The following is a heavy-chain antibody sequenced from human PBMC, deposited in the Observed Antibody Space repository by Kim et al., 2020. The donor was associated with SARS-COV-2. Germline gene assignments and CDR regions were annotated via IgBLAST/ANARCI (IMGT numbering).Heavy chain of an antibody. CDR1: GGTFSSYA. Sequence: SVKVSCKASGGTFSSYAISWVRQAPGQGLEWMGGIIPIFGTANYAQKFQGRVTITADESTSTAYMELSSLRSEDTAVYYCATPAYSYGSYGMDVWGQGTTVTVSS. D-gene: IGHD5-18*01. CDR3: ATPAYSYGSYGMDV. J-gene: IGHJ6*02. V-gene: IGHV1-69*13. CDR2: IIPIFGTA.